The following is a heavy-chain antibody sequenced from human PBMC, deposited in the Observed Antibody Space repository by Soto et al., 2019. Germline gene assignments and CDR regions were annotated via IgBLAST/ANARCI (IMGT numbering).Heavy chain of an antibody. V-gene: IGHV4-30-4*01. D-gene: IGHD4-17*01. J-gene: IGHJ4*02. CDR1: GGSMSRGDYY. Sequence: SETLSLTCTVSGGSMSRGDYYWSWIRQPPGKGLEWIGFIYHTGSTYYSPSLKNRVAISVDTSKNQFSLKLSSVTAADTAVYYCARRYGDCFDFWGQGTLVTVSS. CDR2: IYHTGST. CDR3: ARRYGDCFDF.